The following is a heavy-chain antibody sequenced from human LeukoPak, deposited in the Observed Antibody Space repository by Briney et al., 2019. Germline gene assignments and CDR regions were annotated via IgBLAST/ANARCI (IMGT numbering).Heavy chain of an antibody. CDR3: ARRSGSTRDYFDY. D-gene: IGHD1-26*01. V-gene: IGHV5-51*01. Sequence: GESLKISCKGSGYSFTSYWIGWVRHMPGKGLEWMGIIYPGDSDTSYSPSFQGQVTISADKSISTAYLQWSSLKASDTAMYYCARRSGSTRDYFDYWGQGTLVTVSS. CDR2: IYPGDSDT. CDR1: GYSFTSYW. J-gene: IGHJ4*02.